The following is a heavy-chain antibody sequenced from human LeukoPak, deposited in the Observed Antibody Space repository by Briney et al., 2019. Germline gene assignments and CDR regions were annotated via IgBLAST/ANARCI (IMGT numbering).Heavy chain of an antibody. CDR1: GFTFSSYS. CDR3: AELGITMIGGV. V-gene: IGHV3-48*01. J-gene: IGHJ6*04. D-gene: IGHD3-10*02. CDR2: ISSSSSTI. Sequence: WGSLRLSCAASGFTFSSYSMNWVRQAPGKGLEWVSYISSSSSTIYYADSVKGRFTISRDNAKNSLYLQMNSLRAEDTAVYYCAELGITMIGGVWGKGTTVTISS.